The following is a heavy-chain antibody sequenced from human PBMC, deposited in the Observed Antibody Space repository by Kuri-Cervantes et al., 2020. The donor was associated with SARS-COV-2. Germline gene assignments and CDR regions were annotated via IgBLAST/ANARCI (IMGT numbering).Heavy chain of an antibody. CDR3: ARDRSAWPFDY. Sequence: SVKVSCKASGVTFTRDTINGVRQAPGQGLEWMGRNIPDLGVTNYARKFQGRVTITADKSTNTAYMDLNSLTSEDTAVYYCARDRSAWPFDYWGQGTLVTVSS. J-gene: IGHJ4*02. V-gene: IGHV1-69*04. CDR1: GVTFTRDT. D-gene: IGHD6-19*01. CDR2: NIPDLGVT.